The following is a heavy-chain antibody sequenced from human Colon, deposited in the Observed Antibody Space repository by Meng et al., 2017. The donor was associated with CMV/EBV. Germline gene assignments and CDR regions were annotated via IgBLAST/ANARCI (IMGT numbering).Heavy chain of an antibody. CDR2: IYPGDSDT. V-gene: IGHV5-51*01. J-gene: IGHJ6*02. CDR1: GYSFTSYW. CDR3: ARTPRDYYYGMDV. Sequence: GESLKISCKGSGYSFTSYWIGWVRQVPGKGLEWMGIIYPGDSDTRYSPSFQGQVTISADKSISTAYLQWSSLKASDTAMYYCARTPRDYYYGMDVWGQGTTVTVSS.